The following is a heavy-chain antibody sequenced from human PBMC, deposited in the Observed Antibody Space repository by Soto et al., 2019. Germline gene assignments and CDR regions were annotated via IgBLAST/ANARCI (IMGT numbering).Heavy chain of an antibody. V-gene: IGHV4-59*01. Sequence: PSDTLSLACKISVLSINTYYWALILQSPGKGLEWILYVSYLLNTNYNPSLKSLVTISVDTPKNQFSLNLGSVTAAYTAMYYCASYGDGRDNTHIRGRGSMV. D-gene: IGHD4-17*01. CDR1: VLSINTYY. J-gene: IGHJ3*02. CDR3: ASYGDGRDNTHI. CDR2: VSYLLNT.